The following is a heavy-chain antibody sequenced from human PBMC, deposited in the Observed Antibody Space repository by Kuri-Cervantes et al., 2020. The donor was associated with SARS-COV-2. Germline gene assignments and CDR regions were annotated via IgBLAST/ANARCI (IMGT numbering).Heavy chain of an antibody. Sequence: SQTLSLTCAVYGGFFSGYYWSWIRQPPGKGLEWIGEINHSGSTNYNPSLKSRVTISVDTSKNQFSLKLSSVTAADTAVYYCARGSYDFWSGYYYYYGMDVWGQGTTVTVSS. V-gene: IGHV4-34*01. D-gene: IGHD3-3*01. CDR1: GGFFSGYY. J-gene: IGHJ6*02. CDR3: ARGSYDFWSGYYYYYGMDV. CDR2: INHSGST.